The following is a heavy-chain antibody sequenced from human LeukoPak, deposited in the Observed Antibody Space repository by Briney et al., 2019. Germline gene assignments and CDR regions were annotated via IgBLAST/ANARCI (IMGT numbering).Heavy chain of an antibody. CDR3: AQIPFRSGDYHFDY. CDR2: ISGSGANT. J-gene: IGHJ4*02. V-gene: IGHV3-23*01. Sequence: GGSLRLSCAASGFIFSSYAMSWVRQVPGKGLQWVSSISGSGANTYNADSVKGRFTVSRDNSKNTLHLQMKSLRAADTAVYYCAQIPFRSGDYHFDYWGQGTLLTVSS. D-gene: IGHD3-3*01. CDR1: GFIFSSYA.